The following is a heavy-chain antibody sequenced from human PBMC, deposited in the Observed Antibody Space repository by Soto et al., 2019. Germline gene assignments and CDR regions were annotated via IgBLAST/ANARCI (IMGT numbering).Heavy chain of an antibody. Sequence: PGGSLRLSCAASGFSFSSYWMDWVRQVPGKGLVWVSRISTGGSSTHYADSVKGRFTISRDNAKNTLYLQMKSLGAEDTAVYHCVRVGGGGYCSSDSCLEAFDLWGQGTMVTVSS. D-gene: IGHD2-15*01. CDR3: VRVGGGGYCSSDSCLEAFDL. V-gene: IGHV3-74*01. J-gene: IGHJ3*01. CDR1: GFSFSSYW. CDR2: ISTGGSST.